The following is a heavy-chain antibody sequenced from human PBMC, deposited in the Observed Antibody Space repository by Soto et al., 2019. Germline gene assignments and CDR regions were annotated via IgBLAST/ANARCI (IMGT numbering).Heavy chain of an antibody. CDR3: ARVRRAGATGYYYYGMDV. J-gene: IGHJ6*02. CDR2: INPSGGST. V-gene: IGHV1-46*01. Sequence: ASVKVSCKASGYTFTSYYMHWVRRAPGQGLEWMGIINPSGGSTSYAQKFQGRVTMTRDTSTSTVYMELSSLRSEDTAVYYCARVRRAGATGYYYYGMDVWGQGTTVTVSS. D-gene: IGHD1-26*01. CDR1: GYTFTSYY.